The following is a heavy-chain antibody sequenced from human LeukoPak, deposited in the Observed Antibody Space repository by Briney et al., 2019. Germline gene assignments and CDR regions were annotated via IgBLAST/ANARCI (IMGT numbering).Heavy chain of an antibody. CDR1: GFSLSTSGMC. V-gene: IGHV2-70*11. CDR2: IDWDDDK. J-gene: IGHJ4*02. Sequence: SGPALVKPTQTLTLTCTFSGFSLSTSGMCVSWIRQPPGKALEWPARIDWDDDKYYSTSLKTRLTISKDTSKNQVVLTMTNMDPVDTATYYCARIPFFGVVIPGDYWGQGTLVTVSS. CDR3: ARIPFFGVVIPGDY. D-gene: IGHD3-3*01.